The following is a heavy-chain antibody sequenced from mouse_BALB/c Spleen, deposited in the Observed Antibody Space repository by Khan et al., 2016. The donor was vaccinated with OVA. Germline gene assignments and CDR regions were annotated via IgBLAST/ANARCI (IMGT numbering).Heavy chain of an antibody. CDR3: ARVYGGDFDY. V-gene: IGHV3-2*02. Sequence: VQLKESGPGLVKPSQSLSLTCTVTGYSITSDYAWNWIRQFPGNKLEWMGFISYSGNTKYNPSLKSRFSITRDTSKNQFFLQLNSVTTEDTATYYGARVYGGDFDYWGQGTSLTVSS. CDR1: GYSITSDYA. CDR2: ISYSGNT. J-gene: IGHJ2*02. D-gene: IGHD1-1*01.